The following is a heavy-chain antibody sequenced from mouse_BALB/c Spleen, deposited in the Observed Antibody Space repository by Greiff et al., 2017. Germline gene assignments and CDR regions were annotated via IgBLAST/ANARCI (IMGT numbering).Heavy chain of an antibody. CDR1: GYSFTDYA. J-gene: IGHJ4*01. V-gene: IGHV1S137*01. Sequence: VQLQQSGAELVRPGVSVKISCKGSGYSFTDYAMHWVKQSHAKRLEWIGVISTYYGDASYNQKFKGKATMTVDKSSSTAYMELARLTSEDSAIYYCASEYAMDYWGQGTSVTVSS. CDR2: ISTYYGDA. CDR3: ASEYAMDY.